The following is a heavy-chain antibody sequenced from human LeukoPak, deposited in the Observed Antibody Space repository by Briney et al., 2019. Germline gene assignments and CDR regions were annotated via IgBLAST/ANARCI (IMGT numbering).Heavy chain of an antibody. Sequence: GGSLRLSCAASGFTFSRDWMSWVRRAPGKGLHWVANIKQDGREEYYEASVKGRFTISRDNAKTSVYLQMSRLRAEDTAVYYCARGWAYSLDALQIGREGPMVTVSS. J-gene: IGHJ3*02. CDR1: GFTFSRDW. V-gene: IGHV3-7*05. CDR3: ARGWAYSLDALQI. CDR2: IKQDGREE. D-gene: IGHD1-26*01.